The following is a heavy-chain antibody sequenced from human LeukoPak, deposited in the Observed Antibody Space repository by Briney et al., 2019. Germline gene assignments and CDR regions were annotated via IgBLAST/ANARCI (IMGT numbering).Heavy chain of an antibody. CDR2: IFYSGST. Sequence: PSETLSLTCTVSGGSISGFSGSWIRQPPGKELHWIGSIFYSGSTNYNPSLKSRVTISVDTSKNQFSLKLSSVTAADTAVYYCARQRFLEWYFDYWGQGTLVTVSS. V-gene: IGHV4-59*08. CDR3: ARQRFLEWYFDY. J-gene: IGHJ4*02. CDR1: GGSISGFS. D-gene: IGHD3-3*01.